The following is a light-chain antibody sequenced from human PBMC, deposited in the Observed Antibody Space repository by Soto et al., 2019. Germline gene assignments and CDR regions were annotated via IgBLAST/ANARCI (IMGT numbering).Light chain of an antibody. J-gene: IGKJ4*01. V-gene: IGKV3D-15*01. CDR1: QSVGSK. CDR3: QQYGDWPGA. CDR2: DAS. Sequence: EIVMTQSPPTLSVSPGERATLSCRASQSVGSKLAWYQQRPGQAPRLLIYDASNRATGIPARFSGSGSVTEFSLPISSLQSEAFSVYSRQQYGDWPGAFGGGTKVAIK.